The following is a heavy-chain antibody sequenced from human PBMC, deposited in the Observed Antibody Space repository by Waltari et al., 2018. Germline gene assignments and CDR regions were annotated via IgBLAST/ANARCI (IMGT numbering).Heavy chain of an antibody. J-gene: IGHJ4*02. Sequence: EVQLVQSGAEVKKPGATVKISCKASGYTFTDYYMHWVQQAPGKGLEWMGRVDPEDGETIYAEKFQGRVTITRDTSASTAYMELSSLRSEDTAVYYCARPGGSYWGGNFDYWGQGTLVTVSS. CDR2: VDPEDGET. V-gene: IGHV1-69-2*01. CDR1: GYTFTDYY. D-gene: IGHD1-26*01. CDR3: ARPGGSYWGGNFDY.